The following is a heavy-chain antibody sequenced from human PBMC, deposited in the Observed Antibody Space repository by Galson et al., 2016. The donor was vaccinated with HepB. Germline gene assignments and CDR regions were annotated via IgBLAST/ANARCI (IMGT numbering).Heavy chain of an antibody. CDR2: IYHSGST. J-gene: IGHJ5*02. V-gene: IGHV4-39*01. CDR3: VRHSASSNAFDP. CDR1: GGSISSSTYY. Sequence: LSLTCNVSGGSISSSTYYWGWVRQPPGKGLEWIATIYHSGSTYFNPSLKSRVFISVDTSKNQFSLRVTSVAAADTAVYYCVRHSASSNAFDPWGHGTLVTVAS. D-gene: IGHD2-2*01.